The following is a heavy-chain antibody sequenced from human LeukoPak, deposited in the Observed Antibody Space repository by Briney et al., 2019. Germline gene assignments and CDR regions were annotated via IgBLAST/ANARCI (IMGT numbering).Heavy chain of an antibody. CDR1: GGSISSSSYY. CDR3: ARRRRVAYCGGDCYSSWFDP. J-gene: IGHJ5*02. V-gene: IGHV4-39*01. D-gene: IGHD2-21*02. CDR2: IYYSGST. Sequence: SETLSLTCTVSGGSISSSSYYWGWIRQPPGRGLEWIGSIYYSGSTYYNPSLKSRVTISVDTSKNQFSLKLSSVTAADTAVYYCARRRRVAYCGGDCYSSWFDPWGQGTLVTVSS.